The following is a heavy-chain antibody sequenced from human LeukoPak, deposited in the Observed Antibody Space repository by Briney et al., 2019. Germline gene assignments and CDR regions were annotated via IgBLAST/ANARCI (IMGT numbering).Heavy chain of an antibody. D-gene: IGHD2-2*03. J-gene: IGHJ6*02. CDR2: ISGSGDRT. Sequence: GGSLRLSCAASGFTFSSYSMSWVRQAPGKGLEWVSGISGSGDRTYYADAVKGRFTISRDNAKNTLYLQMNSLRAEDTAVYYCATLGYCSSTSCYGYYYGMDVWGQGTTVTVSS. CDR3: ATLGYCSSTSCYGYYYGMDV. V-gene: IGHV3-23*01. CDR1: GFTFSSYS.